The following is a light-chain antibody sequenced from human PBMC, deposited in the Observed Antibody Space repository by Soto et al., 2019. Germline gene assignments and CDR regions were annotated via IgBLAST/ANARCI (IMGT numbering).Light chain of an antibody. CDR3: QQYGSSPLT. V-gene: IGKV3-20*01. CDR2: GAS. J-gene: IGKJ1*01. CDR1: QSVSSSY. Sequence: EIVLTQSPGTLSLSPGERATLSCRASQSVSSSYLAWYQQKPGQAPRLLIYGASSRATGIPDRFSGSWSATDFTLTISRLEPEDFAVYYCQQYGSSPLTFGQGTKVEIK.